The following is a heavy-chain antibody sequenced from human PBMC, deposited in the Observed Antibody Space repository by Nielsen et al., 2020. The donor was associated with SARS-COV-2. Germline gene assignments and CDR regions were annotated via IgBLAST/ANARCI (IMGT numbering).Heavy chain of an antibody. J-gene: IGHJ3*02. CDR2: INHSGSI. D-gene: IGHD6-19*01. CDR1: GGSFSGYY. CDR3: ASSGYSSGWNDAFDI. V-gene: IGHV4-34*01. Sequence: SETLSLTCAVYGGSFSGYYWSWIRQPPGKGLEWIGEINHSGSINYNPSLKSRVTISVDTSKNQFSLKLSSVTAADTAVYYCASSGYSSGWNDAFDIWGQGTMVTVSS.